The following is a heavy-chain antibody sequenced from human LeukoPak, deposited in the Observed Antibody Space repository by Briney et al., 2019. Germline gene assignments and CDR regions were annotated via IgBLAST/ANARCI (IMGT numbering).Heavy chain of an antibody. CDR2: IYYSGIT. J-gene: IGHJ6*03. CDR1: GGSISSYY. D-gene: IGHD3-9*01. V-gene: IGHV4-59*01. Sequence: SETLSLTCTVSGGSISSYYWSWIRQPPGKGLDWIGYIYYSGITNYSPSLKSRVTISVDTPKNQFSLKLSSVTAADTAVYYFARGDAALRYFDWLIPKSYYYYYMDVWGKGTTVTVSS. CDR3: ARGDAALRYFDWLIPKSYYYYYMDV.